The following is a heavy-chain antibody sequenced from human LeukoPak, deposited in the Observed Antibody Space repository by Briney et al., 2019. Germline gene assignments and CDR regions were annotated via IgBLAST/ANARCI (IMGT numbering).Heavy chain of an antibody. J-gene: IGHJ4*02. V-gene: IGHV4-4*07. CDR1: GGSISSYY. D-gene: IGHD3-22*01. CDR2: IYTSGST. CDR3: GGEPHYYDSSGYYRFDY. Sequence: SETLSLTCTVSGGSISSYYWSWIRQPAGKGLEWIGRIYTSGSTNYNPSLKSRVTMSVDPSKKQLSLKLSSVDAGHPAGYYCGGEPHYYDSSGYYRFDYWGQGTLVTVSS.